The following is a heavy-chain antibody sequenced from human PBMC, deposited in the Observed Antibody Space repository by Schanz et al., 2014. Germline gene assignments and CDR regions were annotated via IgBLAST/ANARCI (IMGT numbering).Heavy chain of an antibody. Sequence: EGQLVESGGGLVQPGGSLRLSCVVSGFNFRNYWMSWARQAQGRGLEWVASIKQEGDEKNYVDSVKGRFTISRDNAKNSLFLQMNSLRADDTAVYYCVRDRGFCANDICWLRYYKDVWGNGTTVTVSS. CDR2: IKQEGDEK. D-gene: IGHD2-8*01. CDR3: VRDRGFCANDICWLRYYKDV. CDR1: GFNFRNYW. V-gene: IGHV3-7*01. J-gene: IGHJ6*03.